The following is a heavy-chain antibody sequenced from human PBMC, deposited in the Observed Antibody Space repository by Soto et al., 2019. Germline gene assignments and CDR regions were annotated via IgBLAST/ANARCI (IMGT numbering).Heavy chain of an antibody. J-gene: IGHJ5*02. Sequence: QLQLQESGPGLVKPSETLSLTCNVSGGSISSSRSYWAWFRQPPGKELEWIANIFYAGNTYYNPSLKGRVTVSVDTSKNRFSLKLDSVTAADTAVYYCARQAAAAGIDLGFDPWGQGTLVTVSS. CDR1: GGSISSSRSY. CDR3: ARQAAAAGIDLGFDP. D-gene: IGHD6-13*01. V-gene: IGHV4-39*01. CDR2: IFYAGNT.